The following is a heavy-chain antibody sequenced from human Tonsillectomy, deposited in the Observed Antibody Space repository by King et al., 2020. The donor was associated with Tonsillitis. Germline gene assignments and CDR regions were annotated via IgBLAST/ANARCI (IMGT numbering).Heavy chain of an antibody. V-gene: IGHV3-48*04. CDR3: ARDYYRSGSYSADY. D-gene: IGHD3-10*01. J-gene: IGHJ4*02. Sequence: VQLVESGGGLVQPGGSLRLSCAASGFTFSTYNMNWVSQAPGKGLEWVSYIGSSSTPIYYADSVKGRFTISRDNAKNSLYLQMNSLRAEDTAVYYCARDYYRSGSYSADYWGQGTLVTVSS. CDR2: IGSSSTPI. CDR1: GFTFSTYN.